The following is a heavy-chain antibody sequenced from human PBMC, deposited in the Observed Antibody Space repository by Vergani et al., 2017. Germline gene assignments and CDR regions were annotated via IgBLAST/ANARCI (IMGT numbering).Heavy chain of an antibody. J-gene: IGHJ6*03. CDR3: ARGGIAVAGTSHYYYYYMDG. V-gene: IGHV1-69*01. Sequence: QVQLVQSGAEVKKPGSSVKVSCKASGGTFSSYAISWVRQAPGQGLEWMGGIIPIFGTANYAQKLQGRVTITADESTSTTYMELSSLRSEDTAVYYCARGGIAVAGTSHYYYYYMDGGGKGSTVTVSS. D-gene: IGHD6-13*01. CDR1: GGTFSSYA. CDR2: IIPIFGTA.